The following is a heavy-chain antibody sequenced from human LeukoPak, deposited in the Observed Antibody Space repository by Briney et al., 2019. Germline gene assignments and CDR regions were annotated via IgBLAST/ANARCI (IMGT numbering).Heavy chain of an antibody. CDR1: GFTFSSYW. Sequence: GGXLRLSCAASGFTFSSYWMHWVRQAPGKGLVWVSRINSDGSSTSYADSVKGRFTISRDNAKNTLYLQMNSLRAEDTAVYYCAREWEAVAGTDYWGQGTLVIVSS. CDR2: INSDGSST. D-gene: IGHD6-19*01. CDR3: AREWEAVAGTDY. J-gene: IGHJ4*02. V-gene: IGHV3-74*01.